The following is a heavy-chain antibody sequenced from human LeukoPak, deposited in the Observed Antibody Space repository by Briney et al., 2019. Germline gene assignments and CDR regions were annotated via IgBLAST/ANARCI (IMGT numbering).Heavy chain of an antibody. J-gene: IGHJ4*02. V-gene: IGHV1-46*01. CDR2: ISPSGGST. Sequence: ASVKVSCKTSGYTFTSYDMHWVRQAPGQGLEWMGIISPSGGSTTYAQKFQGRVTMTRDTSTSTVYMELSSLRAEDTAVYYCARGTKGYYYFDYWGQGTLVTVSS. D-gene: IGHD3-22*01. CDR3: ARGTKGYYYFDY. CDR1: GYTFTSYD.